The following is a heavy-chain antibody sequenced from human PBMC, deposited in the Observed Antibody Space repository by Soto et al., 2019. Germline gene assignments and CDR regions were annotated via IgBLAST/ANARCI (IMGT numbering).Heavy chain of an antibody. Sequence: GGSLRLSCAASGFTFSSYSMNWVRQAPGKGLEWVSSISSSSSYIYYADSVKGRFTISRDNAKNSLYLQMNSLRSEDTAVYYCARSPALTYYYDSSGYYYDYWGQGTLVTVSS. CDR1: GFTFSSYS. D-gene: IGHD3-22*01. J-gene: IGHJ4*02. CDR2: ISSSSSYI. CDR3: ARSPALTYYYDSSGYYYDY. V-gene: IGHV3-21*04.